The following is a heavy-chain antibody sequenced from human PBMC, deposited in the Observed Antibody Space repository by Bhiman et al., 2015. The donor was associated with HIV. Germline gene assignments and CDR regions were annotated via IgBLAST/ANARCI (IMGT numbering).Heavy chain of an antibody. J-gene: IGHJ3*02. CDR1: GFTFTSYW. V-gene: IGHV3-74*01. Sequence: EVQLVESGGGLVQAGGSLRLSCAASGFTFTSYWMHWVRQVPGKGLVWVSRINIDGSSTSYADSVKGRFTISRDNAKNTLYLQMSSLRDEDTAVYYCARVSVVGAQAFDIWGQGTMVTVSS. CDR3: ARVSVVGAQAFDI. D-gene: IGHD1-26*01. CDR2: INIDGSST.